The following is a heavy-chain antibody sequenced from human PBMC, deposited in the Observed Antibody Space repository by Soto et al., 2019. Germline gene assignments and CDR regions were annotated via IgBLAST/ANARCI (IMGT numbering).Heavy chain of an antibody. J-gene: IGHJ4*02. CDR2: IYYDGSEK. D-gene: IGHD3-3*01. V-gene: IGHV3-33*01. Sequence: QVQLVESGGGVVQPGRSLRLSCTVTGFTFSDHAMHWVRQAPGKGLEWVAIIYYDGSEKYYADSVRGRFTISRDNSKNTLYLQMESLGVEDTATYYCTREPHHDLWSGDFTDWGRGTLVTVSS. CDR3: TREPHHDLWSGDFTD. CDR1: GFTFSDHA.